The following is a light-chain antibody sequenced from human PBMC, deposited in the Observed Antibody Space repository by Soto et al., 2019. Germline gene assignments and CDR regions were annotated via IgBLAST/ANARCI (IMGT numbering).Light chain of an antibody. CDR3: QSYDSSLSGYV. V-gene: IGLV1-40*01. Sequence: QSVLTQPPSMSGAPGQRVTISCTGSNSNIGAGYDVHWYQQLPGTAPKLLIYGNSNRPSGVPDRFSDSKSATSASLAITGLQAEDEADYYCQSYDSSLSGYVFGTGTKVTVL. J-gene: IGLJ1*01. CDR2: GNS. CDR1: NSNIGAGYD.